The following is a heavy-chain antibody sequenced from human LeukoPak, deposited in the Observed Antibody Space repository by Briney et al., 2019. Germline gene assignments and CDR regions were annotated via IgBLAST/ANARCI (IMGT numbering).Heavy chain of an antibody. Sequence: ASVTVSCTASGYTFTSYDINWVRQAPGQGLEWMGWMNPNSGNTDYAQKFQGRVTMTRNTSISTAYMELSSLRSEDTAVYYCARGPVLAGTGFVYWGQGTLVTVSS. V-gene: IGHV1-8*01. CDR1: GYTFTSYD. D-gene: IGHD6-19*01. CDR3: ARGPVLAGTGFVY. CDR2: MNPNSGNT. J-gene: IGHJ4*02.